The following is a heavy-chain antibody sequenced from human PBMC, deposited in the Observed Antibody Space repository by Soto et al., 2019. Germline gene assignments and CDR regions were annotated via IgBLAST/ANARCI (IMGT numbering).Heavy chain of an antibody. V-gene: IGHV4-59*01. Sequence: ASETLSLTCTVSVGSISSYYWSWIRQPPGKGLEWIGFIFYSGSTSYNPSLKSRVTISIDTSEYQFSLKLNSVTAADTAVYYCASMIGDPVLSFDSWGQGTLVTVSS. CDR3: ASMIGDPVLSFDS. CDR1: VGSISSYY. J-gene: IGHJ5*01. D-gene: IGHD3-10*02. CDR2: IFYSGST.